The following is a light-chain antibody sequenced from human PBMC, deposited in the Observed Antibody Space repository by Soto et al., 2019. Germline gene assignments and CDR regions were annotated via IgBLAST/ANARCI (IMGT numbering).Light chain of an antibody. V-gene: IGKV3-20*01. Sequence: EIVLTQSPGTLSLSPGERATLSCRASQSISSTYLAWYRQKPGQAPRLLSYAASSRATGISDRFSGSGSGTDFTLTISSLEPEDFAVYYCQQYYASSWTFGQGTRVQIK. CDR2: AAS. J-gene: IGKJ1*01. CDR3: QQYYASSWT. CDR1: QSISSTY.